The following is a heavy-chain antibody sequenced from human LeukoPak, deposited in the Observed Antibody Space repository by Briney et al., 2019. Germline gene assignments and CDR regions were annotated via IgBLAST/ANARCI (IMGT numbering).Heavy chain of an antibody. CDR3: ARDLTDPPYYYSYIDV. CDR1: GFTFSNFN. V-gene: IGHV3-21*01. J-gene: IGHJ6*03. Sequence: PGGSLRLSCAASGFTFSNFNMNWVRQAPGKGLEGVSCISSSGYFIYYADSVKGRFTISRDNAKNTLYLQMNSLRAEDTAVYYCARDLTDPPYYYSYIDVWGKGTTVTISS. CDR2: ISSSGYFI.